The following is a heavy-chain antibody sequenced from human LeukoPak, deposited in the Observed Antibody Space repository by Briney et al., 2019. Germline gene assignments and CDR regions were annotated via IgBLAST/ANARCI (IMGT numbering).Heavy chain of an antibody. V-gene: IGHV1-46*01. Sequence: ASVKVSCKASGYTFTHNFMHWVRQAPGQGLEWMGIINPSGDNTWYAQKFQGRVTMTRDMATSTDYMEVNSLRSEDTAMYYCARDNSMGDSAWWFDPWGQGTLVTVSS. CDR2: INPSGDNT. J-gene: IGHJ5*02. CDR3: ARDNSMGDSAWWFDP. CDR1: GYTFTHNF. D-gene: IGHD5-12*01.